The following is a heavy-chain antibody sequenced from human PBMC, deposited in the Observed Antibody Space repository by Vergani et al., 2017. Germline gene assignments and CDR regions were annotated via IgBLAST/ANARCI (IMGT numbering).Heavy chain of an antibody. CDR3: ARDNDFWSGYNFYYYYYYYRDV. CDR2: ISSSSSYI. CDR1: GFTFSSYS. D-gene: IGHD3-3*01. J-gene: IGHJ6*03. V-gene: IGHV3-21*01. Sequence: EVQLVESGGGLVKPGGSLRLSCAASGFTFSSYSMNWVRQAPGKGLEWVSSISSSSSYIYYADSVKGRFTISRDNAKNSLYLQMNSLRAEDTAVYYCARDNDFWSGYNFYYYYYYYRDVWGKGTTVTVSS.